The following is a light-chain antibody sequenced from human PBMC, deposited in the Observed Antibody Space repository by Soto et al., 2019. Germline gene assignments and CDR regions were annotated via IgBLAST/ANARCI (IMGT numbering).Light chain of an antibody. Sequence: DVQMTQSPSSLSASVGDTVSITCRASQNINSYLSWYQQRPGKAPNLLIYAASSLLSGVPSRFSGSGSETDFTLTISSLQPEDVATYYCQQSYSTPYTFGQGT. V-gene: IGKV1-39*01. CDR1: QNINSY. CDR2: AAS. CDR3: QQSYSTPYT. J-gene: IGKJ2*01.